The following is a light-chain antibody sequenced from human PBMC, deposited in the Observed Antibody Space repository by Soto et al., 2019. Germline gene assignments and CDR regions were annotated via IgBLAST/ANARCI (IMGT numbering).Light chain of an antibody. V-gene: IGKV1-6*01. Sequence: AIQMTQSPSSLSASVGDRVTITCRASQGIRNDLGWYQQKPGKAPNLLIYAASTLQSGVPSRFSGSGSGTDFALTISSLQPEDFATYYCLQDYNFPWTFGQGTKVEIK. CDR2: AAS. CDR3: LQDYNFPWT. CDR1: QGIRND. J-gene: IGKJ1*01.